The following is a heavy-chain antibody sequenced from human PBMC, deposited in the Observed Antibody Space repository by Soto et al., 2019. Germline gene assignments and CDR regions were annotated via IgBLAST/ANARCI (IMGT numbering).Heavy chain of an antibody. CDR2: IFHSGST. J-gene: IGHJ5*02. D-gene: IGHD6-13*01. CDR3: ARDLGGQQGRWFDP. V-gene: IGHV4-4*02. Sequence: PSKSLSLTCAVSGFSVRNSNGWSWVRQPPGKGLEWIGEIFHSGSTNYNPSLKSRVSISVDKSKNQFSLKLSSVTAADTAVYYCARDLGGQQGRWFDPWGQG. CDR1: GFSVRNSNG.